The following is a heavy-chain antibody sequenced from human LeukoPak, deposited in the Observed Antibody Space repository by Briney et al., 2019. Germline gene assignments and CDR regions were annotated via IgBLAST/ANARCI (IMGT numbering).Heavy chain of an antibody. CDR3: ARDPGHDTSNYGGLDF. CDR2: INPSGGST. J-gene: IGHJ4*02. CDR1: GYTFTSYY. V-gene: IGHV1-46*01. Sequence: ASVKVSCKASGYTFTSYYMHWVRQAPGQGLEWMGVINPSGGSTSYAQKFQGRLTMTRDTSIDTVYLELSSLKSDDTAVYYCARDPGHDTSNYGGLDFWGQGTLVTVSS. D-gene: IGHD4-11*01.